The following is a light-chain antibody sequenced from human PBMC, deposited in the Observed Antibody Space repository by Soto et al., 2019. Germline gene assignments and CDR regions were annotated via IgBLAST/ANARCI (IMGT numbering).Light chain of an antibody. V-gene: IGLV2-8*01. J-gene: IGLJ1*01. Sequence: QSALTQPPSASGSPGQSVTISCTGTSSDVGGYNSVSWYQHHPGKAPKLMIYEVTKRPSGVSDRFSGSKSANTASLTVSGLQAEDEADYYCSSCAGSNYDVFGTGTKLTVL. CDR3: SSCAGSNYDV. CDR1: SSDVGGYNS. CDR2: EVT.